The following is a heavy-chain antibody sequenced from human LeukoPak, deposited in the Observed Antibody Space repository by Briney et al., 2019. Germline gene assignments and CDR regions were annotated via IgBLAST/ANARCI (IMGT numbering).Heavy chain of an antibody. J-gene: IGHJ5*02. Sequence: GGSLRLSCAASGFTFSSYGMSWVRQAPGKGLEWVSAISGSRGSTYYADSVKGRFTISRDNSKNTLYLQMNSLRAEDTAVYYCAKVYYYDSSAYYGWWFDPWGQGTLVTVSS. CDR1: GFTFSSYG. CDR3: AKVYYYDSSAYYGWWFDP. CDR2: ISGSRGST. V-gene: IGHV3-23*01. D-gene: IGHD3-22*01.